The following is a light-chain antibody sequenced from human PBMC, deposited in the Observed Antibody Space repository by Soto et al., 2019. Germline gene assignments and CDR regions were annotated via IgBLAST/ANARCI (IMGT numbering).Light chain of an antibody. Sequence: QPVLTQTPSVSAAPGQKVTISCSGSSSNIGDNYVSWYQHLPGTAPKLLIYDNNKRPSGIPDRFSGSKSGTSATLGIAGLQTGDEADYYCGTWDTSLSAGVFGGGTQLTVL. J-gene: IGLJ2*01. CDR2: DNN. CDR3: GTWDTSLSAGV. V-gene: IGLV1-51*01. CDR1: SSNIGDNY.